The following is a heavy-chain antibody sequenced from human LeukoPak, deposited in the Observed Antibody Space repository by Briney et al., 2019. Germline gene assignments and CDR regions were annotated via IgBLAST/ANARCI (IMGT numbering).Heavy chain of an antibody. CDR2: IYYSGST. V-gene: IGHV4-39*01. D-gene: IGHD2-15*01. CDR3: ARPLASAANWFDP. Sequence: SETLSLTCTVSGGSISSSRYYWGWIRQPPGKGLEWIGSIYYSGSTYYNPSLKSRVTISVDTSKNQFSLKLSSVTAADTAVYYCARPLASAANWFDPWGQGTLVTVSS. CDR1: GGSISSSRYY. J-gene: IGHJ5*02.